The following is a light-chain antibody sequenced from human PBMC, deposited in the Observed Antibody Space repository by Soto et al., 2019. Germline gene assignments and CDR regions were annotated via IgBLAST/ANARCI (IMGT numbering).Light chain of an antibody. V-gene: IGKV1-5*01. J-gene: IGKJ1*01. CDR3: QQYMNYAT. Sequence: DIQMTQSPSTLSAYVGDRVTFTCRASQSISTWLAWYQQKPGKAPKLLIYDACSLPSDVPSRFSCSGSGTEFALTISALQTDDFASYYCQQYMNYATFGQGTKVEIK. CDR1: QSISTW. CDR2: DAC.